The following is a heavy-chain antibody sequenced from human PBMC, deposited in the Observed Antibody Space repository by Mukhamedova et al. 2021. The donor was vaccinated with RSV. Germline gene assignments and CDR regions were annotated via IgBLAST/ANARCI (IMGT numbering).Heavy chain of an antibody. Sequence: VRQSPGKGLEWIGEIYHTGGTNYSPSLKSRVTISVDKSNNQLSLKLSSVIAADTAVYYCARVDCSDMSCTGVFDIWAQGTMVTVS. J-gene: IGHJ3*02. CDR2: IYHTGGT. D-gene: IGHD2-8*02. CDR3: ARVDCSDMSCTGVFDI. V-gene: IGHV4-4*02.